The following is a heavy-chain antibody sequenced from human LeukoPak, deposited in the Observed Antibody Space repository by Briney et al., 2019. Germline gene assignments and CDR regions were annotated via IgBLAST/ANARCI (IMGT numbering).Heavy chain of an antibody. CDR2: IKQDGSER. J-gene: IGHJ3*02. CDR3: ARLHTAMVVDAFDI. Sequence: GGSLRLSCAASGFTFSSFWMNWVRQAPGKGLEWVANIKQDGSERYYVDSVRGRFTISRDNAKKSLYLEVNSLRAEDTAVYYCARLHTAMVVDAFDIWGQGTMVTVSS. D-gene: IGHD5-18*01. V-gene: IGHV3-7*01. CDR1: GFTFSSFW.